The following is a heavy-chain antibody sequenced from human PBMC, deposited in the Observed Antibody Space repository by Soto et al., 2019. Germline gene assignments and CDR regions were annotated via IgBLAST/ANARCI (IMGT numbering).Heavy chain of an antibody. CDR1: GFTFSSYS. J-gene: IGHJ4*02. Sequence: PGGSLRLSCAASGFTFSSYSMSWFRQAPGRGLEWVSGFRSSGDGGTTYYADSVKGRFTSSRDNSKNTLFLQMNRLRAEDTDIHYCAKKVNSGPGSQYFDYWGQGTLVTVSS. D-gene: IGHD3-10*01. CDR3: AKKVNSGPGSQYFDY. CDR2: FRSSGDGGTT. V-gene: IGHV3-23*01.